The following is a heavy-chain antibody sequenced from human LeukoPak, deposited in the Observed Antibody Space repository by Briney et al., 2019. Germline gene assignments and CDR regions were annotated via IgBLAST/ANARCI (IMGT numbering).Heavy chain of an antibody. J-gene: IGHJ4*02. CDR1: GVTVSNNY. Sequence: RGSLRLSCAASGVTVSNNYMNWVRQAPGKGLEWVSGIIGSGGTTYYADSVKGRFTISRDNSKNTLYLQMNSLRAEDTALYYCAKDINWASFESWGQGTLVTVSS. V-gene: IGHV3-23*01. CDR2: IIGSGGTT. D-gene: IGHD7-27*01. CDR3: AKDINWASFES.